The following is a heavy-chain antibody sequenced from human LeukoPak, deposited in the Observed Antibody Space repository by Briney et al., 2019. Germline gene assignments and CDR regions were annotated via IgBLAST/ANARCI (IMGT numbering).Heavy chain of an antibody. CDR1: GGSISSGSYY. Sequence: PSETLSLTCTVSGGSISSGSYYWIWIRQHPGKGLEGIGYIYYSGTTYYNPSLKNRLTISLDMSKNQFSLKLSSVTAADTAVYYCARREDYGDYRVFDPWGQGTLVTVSS. D-gene: IGHD4-17*01. V-gene: IGHV4-31*03. CDR3: ARREDYGDYRVFDP. CDR2: IYYSGTT. J-gene: IGHJ5*02.